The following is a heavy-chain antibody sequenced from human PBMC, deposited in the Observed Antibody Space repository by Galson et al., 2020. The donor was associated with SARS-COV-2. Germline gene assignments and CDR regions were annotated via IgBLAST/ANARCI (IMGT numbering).Heavy chain of an antibody. Sequence: GGPLRLSCAASGFTFSSYAISWVRQAPGKGLEWVSGISASGGSTYYSGSVKGRFTISRDNSKKTLYLQMNSLRAEDTAVYYCARRLDYGDSLTTFDYWGQGTLVIVSS. D-gene: IGHD4-17*01. CDR1: GFTFSSYA. CDR2: ISASGGST. J-gene: IGHJ4*02. CDR3: ARRLDYGDSLTTFDY. V-gene: IGHV3-23*01.